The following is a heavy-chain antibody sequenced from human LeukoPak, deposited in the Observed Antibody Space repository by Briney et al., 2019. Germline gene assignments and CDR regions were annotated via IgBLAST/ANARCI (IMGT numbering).Heavy chain of an antibody. J-gene: IGHJ6*03. CDR1: GFAFDDYG. CDR3: AREGSSFNYYYYMDV. CDR2: INWNGGST. Sequence: GGSLRLSCAASGFAFDDYGMSWVRQAPGKGLEWVSGINWNGGSTGYADSVKGRFTISRDNAKNSLYLQMNSLRAEDTALYYCAREGSSFNYYYYMDVWGKGTTVTVSS. D-gene: IGHD6-6*01. V-gene: IGHV3-20*04.